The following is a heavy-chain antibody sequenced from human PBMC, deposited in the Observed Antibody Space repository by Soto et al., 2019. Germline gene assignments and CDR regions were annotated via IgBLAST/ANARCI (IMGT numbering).Heavy chain of an antibody. J-gene: IGHJ6*02. CDR3: ARQLGELANYYYGMDV. D-gene: IGHD3-10*01. CDR2: IKDDGSGK. Sequence: PGGSLRLSCAASGFTFSNYWMSWVRQAPGKGLEWVANIKDDGSGKYYVDSVKGRFTISRDSAKSSLYLQMNSLRVEDTALYYCARQLGELANYYYGMDVWGQGTTVTVSS. CDR1: GFTFSNYW. V-gene: IGHV3-7*05.